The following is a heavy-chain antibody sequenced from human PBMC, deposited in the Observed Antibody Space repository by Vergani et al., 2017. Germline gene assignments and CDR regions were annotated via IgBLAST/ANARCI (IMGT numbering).Heavy chain of an antibody. D-gene: IGHD4-11*01. CDR1: GGTFSSYA. V-gene: IGHV1-69*04. CDR2: IIPILGIA. J-gene: IGHJ5*02. Sequence: QVQLVQSGAEVKKPGASVKVSCKASGGTFSSYAISWVRQAPGQGLEWMGRIIPILGIANYAQKFQGRVTITADKSTSTAYMELSSLRSEDTAVYYCAKDSATTVTGDNWFDPWGQGTLVTVSS. CDR3: AKDSATTVTGDNWFDP.